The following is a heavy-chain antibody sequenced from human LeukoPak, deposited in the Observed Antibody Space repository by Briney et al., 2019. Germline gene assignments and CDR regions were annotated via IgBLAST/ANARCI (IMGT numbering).Heavy chain of an antibody. D-gene: IGHD6-25*01. CDR1: GFTFSRYA. V-gene: IGHV3-23*01. CDR3: AKGSAASRPYYFDY. Sequence: GGSLRLSCAASGFTFSRYAMSWVRQAPGKGLEWVSAISDSGGSTYYADSVKGRFTISRDNSKNMLYLQMNSLRVEDTAVYYCAKGSAASRPYYFDYWGQGTLVTVSS. CDR2: ISDSGGST. J-gene: IGHJ4*02.